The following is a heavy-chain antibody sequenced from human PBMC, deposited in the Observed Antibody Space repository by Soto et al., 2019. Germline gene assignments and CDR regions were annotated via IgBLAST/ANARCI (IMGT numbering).Heavy chain of an antibody. Sequence: SETLSLTCTISGGSVSSGTYYWSWIRQPPGKGLEFIAYIAYSGNTNFNPSLKSRVTISGDTSKNQFSLKLSSVTAADTAVYYCARHEYSGYNFDYWGQGTLVTVSS. J-gene: IGHJ4*02. V-gene: IGHV4-61*01. CDR1: GGSVSSGTYY. D-gene: IGHD5-12*01. CDR2: IAYSGNT. CDR3: ARHEYSGYNFDY.